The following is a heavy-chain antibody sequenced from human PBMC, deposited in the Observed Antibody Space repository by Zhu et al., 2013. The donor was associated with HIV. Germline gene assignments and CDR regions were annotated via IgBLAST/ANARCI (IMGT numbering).Heavy chain of an antibody. J-gene: IGHJ4*02. CDR1: GYSISSGYY. D-gene: IGHD6-19*01. CDR2: IYHSGNT. Sequence: QVQPAGVGPRTGEAFRRPLSLTCAVSGYSISSGYYWGWIRQPPGKGLERIGSIYHSGNTYYNPSLKSRVTISLNTSKNQFSLKLSSVTAADTAVYYCARHVGLAVAGTGTDYWGQGTLVTVSS. CDR3: ARHVGLAVAGTGTDY. V-gene: IGHV4-38-2*01.